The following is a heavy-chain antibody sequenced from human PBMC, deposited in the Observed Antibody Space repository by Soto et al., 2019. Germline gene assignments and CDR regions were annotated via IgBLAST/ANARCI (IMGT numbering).Heavy chain of an antibody. CDR2: I. V-gene: IGHV3-23*01. CDR1: GFTFSSYA. D-gene: IGHD5-18*01. Sequence: EVQLLESGGGLVQPGGSLRLSCAASGFTFSSYAMSWVRQAPGKGLEWVSGIKGRFTISRDNSKNTLYLQTNSLRAEDTAVYYCAKERGYNYGYEAMDVWGQGTTVTVSS. J-gene: IGHJ6*02. CDR3: AKERGYNYGYEAMDV.